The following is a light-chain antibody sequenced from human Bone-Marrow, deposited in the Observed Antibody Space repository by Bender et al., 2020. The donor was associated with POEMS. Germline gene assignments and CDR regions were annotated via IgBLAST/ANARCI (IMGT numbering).Light chain of an antibody. Sequence: QSVLTQPPSASGTPGQSVIISCSGTDSNFGGNNVYWYQQLPGTAPKLLIYSDNQRPSGVPDRFSGSKSGTSASLAISGIRSEDEADYYCAAWDDSLGGLAFGAGTMVTVV. CDR2: SDN. CDR1: DSNFGGNN. V-gene: IGLV1-47*02. CDR3: AAWDDSLGGLA. J-gene: IGLJ1*01.